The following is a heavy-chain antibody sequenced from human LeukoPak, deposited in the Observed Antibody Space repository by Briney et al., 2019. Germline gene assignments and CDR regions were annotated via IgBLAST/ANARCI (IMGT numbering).Heavy chain of an antibody. V-gene: IGHV3-15*01. CDR1: GFTFNTAY. CDR3: TTDLRL. D-gene: IGHD3-16*01. J-gene: IGHJ1*01. CDR2: IRSKSDGGAT. Sequence: GGSPRLXCAASGFTFNTAYMAWDRLAPGNGLEWVGSIRSKSDGGATFYAAPVKGRFTISRDDSKNTLYLQMNSLKIEYTALYYCTTDLRLWGQGTLVTVSS.